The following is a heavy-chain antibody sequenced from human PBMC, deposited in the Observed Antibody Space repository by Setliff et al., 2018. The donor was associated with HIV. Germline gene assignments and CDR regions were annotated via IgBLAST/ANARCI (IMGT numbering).Heavy chain of an antibody. CDR2: FYYRGSA. J-gene: IGHJ4*02. V-gene: IGHV4-39*07. CDR1: DGSISSSNYY. CDR3: ARGGTVSADFDS. D-gene: IGHD6-19*01. Sequence: PSETLSLTCAVSDGSISSSNYYWVWIRQPPGKELEWIGSFYYRGSAYYNPSFKSRVTLSVDTSENQFSLRLSSVTAADTAVYFCARGGTVSADFDSWGQGTLVTVSS.